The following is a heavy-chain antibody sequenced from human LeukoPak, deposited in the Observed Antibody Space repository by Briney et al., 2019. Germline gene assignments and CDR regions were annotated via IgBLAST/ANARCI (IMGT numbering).Heavy chain of an antibody. Sequence: SETLSLTCAVYGGSFSGYYWSWIRQPPGKGLEWIGEINHSGSTNYNPSLKSRVTISVDTSKNQFSLKLSSVTAADTAVYYCARVVPAAHTLILVVMDRRYFDYWGQGTLVTVSS. CDR3: ARVVPAAHTLILVVMDRRYFDY. D-gene: IGHD2-2*01. CDR2: INHSGST. CDR1: GGSFSGYY. J-gene: IGHJ4*02. V-gene: IGHV4-34*01.